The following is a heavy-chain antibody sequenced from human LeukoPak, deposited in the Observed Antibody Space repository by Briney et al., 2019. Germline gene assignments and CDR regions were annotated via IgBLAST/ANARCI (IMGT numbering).Heavy chain of an antibody. V-gene: IGHV3-23*01. D-gene: IGHD3-22*01. CDR3: AKEATDSSGYYFDY. CDR2: ISGSGGRT. CDR1: GFTFSRYA. J-gene: IGHJ4*02. Sequence: GGSLRLSCAASGFTFSRYAMSWVRQAPGEGLEWVSAISGSGGRTYYADSVKGRFTFSRDNSKSTLYLQMNSLRAEDTAVYYCAKEATDSSGYYFDYWGQGTLVTVSS.